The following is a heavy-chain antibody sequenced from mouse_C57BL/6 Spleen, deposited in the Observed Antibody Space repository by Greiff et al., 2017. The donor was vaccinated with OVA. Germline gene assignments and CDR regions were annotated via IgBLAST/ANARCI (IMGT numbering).Heavy chain of an antibody. J-gene: IGHJ2*01. CDR3: ARDYYGSSQYYFDY. D-gene: IGHD1-1*01. V-gene: IGHV1-69*01. CDR1: GYTFTSYW. Sequence: VQLQQPGAELVMPGASVKLSCKASGYTFTSYWMHWVKQRPGQGLEWIGEIDPSDSYTNYTQKFKGKSTLTVDKSSSTAYMQLSSLTSEDSAVYYCARDYYGSSQYYFDYWGQGTTLTVSS. CDR2: IDPSDSYT.